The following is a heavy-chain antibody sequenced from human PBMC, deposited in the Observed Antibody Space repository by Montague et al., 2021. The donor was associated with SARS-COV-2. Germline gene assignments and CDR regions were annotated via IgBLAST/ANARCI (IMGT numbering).Heavy chain of an antibody. CDR2: VHYTGST. CDR1: GVSISSYY. V-gene: IGHV4-59*04. Sequence: SETLSLTCTVSGVSISSYYWTWIRQPPGKTLEWIGYVHYTGSTNFISSLKSRVTMSLDTSKNQFSLRLSSVTAADTAVYYCAGYARGRNYASPIYAMDVWGQGTTVTVSS. CDR3: AGYARGRNYASPIYAMDV. D-gene: IGHD1-7*01. J-gene: IGHJ6*02.